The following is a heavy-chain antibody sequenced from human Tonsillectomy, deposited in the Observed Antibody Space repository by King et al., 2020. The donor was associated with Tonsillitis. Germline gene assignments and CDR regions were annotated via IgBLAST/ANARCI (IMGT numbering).Heavy chain of an antibody. V-gene: IGHV4-4*02. J-gene: IGHJ4*02. Sequence: VQLQESGPGLVKPSGTLSLTCAVSGGSISSSNWCSWVRQPPGKGLEWIGELYHSGNTNYNPSLKGRVTISVDKSKNQFSLKLSSVTAADTAIYYCAIQIAAAGTSDYWGQGTLVTVSS. CDR1: GGSISSSNW. D-gene: IGHD6-13*01. CDR3: AIQIAAAGTSDY. CDR2: LYHSGNT.